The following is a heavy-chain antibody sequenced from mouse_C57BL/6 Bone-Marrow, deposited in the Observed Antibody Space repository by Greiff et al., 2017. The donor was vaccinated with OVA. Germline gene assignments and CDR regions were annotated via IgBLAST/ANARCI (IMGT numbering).Heavy chain of an antibody. V-gene: IGHV1-52*01. CDR3: ARSNYYGLEDY. CDR1: GYTFTSYW. D-gene: IGHD1-1*01. Sequence: QVQLQQPGAELVRPGSSVKLSCKASGYTFTSYWMHWVKQRPIQGLEWIGNIDPSDSETHYNQKFKDKATLTVDKSSSTAYMQLSSLTSEDSAVYSCARSNYYGLEDYWGQGTTLTVSS. J-gene: IGHJ2*01. CDR2: IDPSDSET.